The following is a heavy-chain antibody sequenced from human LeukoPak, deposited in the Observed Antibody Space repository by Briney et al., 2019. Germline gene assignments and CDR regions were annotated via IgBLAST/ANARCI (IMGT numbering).Heavy chain of an antibody. CDR3: ASNPDPGYSGYGNAYYYYYMDV. J-gene: IGHJ6*03. CDR2: ITGRSSFI. D-gene: IGHD5-12*01. CDR1: GFTFSTYS. V-gene: IGHV3-21*04. Sequence: GGSLRLSCAASGFTFSTYSMNWVRQAPGKGLEWVSSITGRSSFIYYADSVKGRFTISRDNAKNSLHLQMNSLRSEDTAVYYCASNPDPGYSGYGNAYYYYYMDVWGKGTTVTVS.